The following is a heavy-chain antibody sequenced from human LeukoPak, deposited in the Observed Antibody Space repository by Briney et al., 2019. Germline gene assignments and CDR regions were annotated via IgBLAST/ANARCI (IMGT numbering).Heavy chain of an antibody. V-gene: IGHV4-38-2*01. CDR3: ARGASGYYDSSEDY. CDR2: IYHSGST. CDR1: GYSIISGYY. Sequence: PSETLSLTCAVSGYSIISGYYWGWIRQPPGKGLEWIGSIYHSGSTYYNPSLKSRVTISVDTSKNQFSLKLSSVTAADTAVYYCARGASGYYDSSEDYWGQGTLVTVSS. J-gene: IGHJ4*02. D-gene: IGHD3-22*01.